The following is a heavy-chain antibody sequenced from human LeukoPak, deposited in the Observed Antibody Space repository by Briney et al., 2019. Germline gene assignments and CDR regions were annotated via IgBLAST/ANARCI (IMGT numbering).Heavy chain of an antibody. CDR1: GGSISSGGYY. CDR3: ARDGYNHGLADI. CDR2: IYYSGST. D-gene: IGHD5-24*01. J-gene: IGHJ3*02. Sequence: SETLSLTCTVSGGSISSGGYYWSWIRQHPGKGLEWIGYIYYSGSTYYNPSLKSRVTISVDTSKNQFSLKLSSVTAADTAVYYCARDGYNHGLADIWGQGTMVTVSS. V-gene: IGHV4-31*03.